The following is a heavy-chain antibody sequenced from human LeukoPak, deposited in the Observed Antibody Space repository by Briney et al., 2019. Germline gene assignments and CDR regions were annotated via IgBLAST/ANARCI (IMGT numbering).Heavy chain of an antibody. CDR1: RFTFSTYS. CDR3: VRNDGDNAFDI. CDR2: ISSSSTNI. D-gene: IGHD4-17*01. J-gene: IGHJ3*02. Sequence: GGSLRLSCAASRFTFSTYSMYWVRQAPGRGLEWVSYISSSSTNIYYKDSVKGRFTISRDNAKNSLYLHMTSLRAEDTAVYYCVRNDGDNAFDIWGQGTMVIVSS. V-gene: IGHV3-48*01.